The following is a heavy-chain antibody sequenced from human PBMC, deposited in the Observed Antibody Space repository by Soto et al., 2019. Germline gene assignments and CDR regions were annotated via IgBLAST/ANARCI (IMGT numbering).Heavy chain of an antibody. CDR3: AKGHSSGWYY. D-gene: IGHD6-19*01. CDR2: ISGSGGTT. CDR1: GFTFSSYA. V-gene: IGHV3-23*01. Sequence: TGGSLRLSCAASGFTFSSYAMTWVRQAPGQGLEWVASISGSGGTTNYADSVKGRFTISRDNSKNTAYLQMSSLRAEDTAVYYCAKGHSSGWYYWGQGTLVTVSS. J-gene: IGHJ4*02.